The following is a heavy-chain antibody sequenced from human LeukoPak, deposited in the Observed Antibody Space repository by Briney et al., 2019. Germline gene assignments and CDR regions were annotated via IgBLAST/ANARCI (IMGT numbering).Heavy chain of an antibody. CDR3: AKDSGPNYYYYMDV. V-gene: IGHV3-74*01. CDR2: ISGGGSNT. J-gene: IGHJ6*03. Sequence: PGGSLRLSCAASGFTFSSYWMHWVRQAPGKGLVWVSSISGGGSNTYYADSVKGRFTISRDDAKNSLYLQMNSLRAEDTALYYCAKDSGPNYYYYMDVWGKGTTVTISS. CDR1: GFTFSSYW. D-gene: IGHD5-12*01.